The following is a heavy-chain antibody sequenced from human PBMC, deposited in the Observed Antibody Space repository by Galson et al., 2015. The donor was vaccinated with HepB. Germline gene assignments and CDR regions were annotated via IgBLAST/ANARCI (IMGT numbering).Heavy chain of an antibody. CDR3: ARGALVAVVDATQNNWFAP. D-gene: IGHD2-15*01. CDR1: GNTFSNYY. CDR2: INRSVGTT. Sequence: SVKVSCKASGNTFSNYYMHWVRQAPGQGLEWMGVINRSVGTTNYAQKFQGRVTMTRDTSTNTVYMELSSLRSDDTAVYYCARGALVAVVDATQNNWFAPWGQGTLITVSS. V-gene: IGHV1-46*01. J-gene: IGHJ5*02.